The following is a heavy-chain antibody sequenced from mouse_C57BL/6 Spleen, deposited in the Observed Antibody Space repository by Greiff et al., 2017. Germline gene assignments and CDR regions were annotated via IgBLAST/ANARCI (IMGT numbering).Heavy chain of an antibody. CDR3: ARDYYGSSSYYFDY. D-gene: IGHD1-1*01. CDR2: IYPRDGST. J-gene: IGHJ2*01. V-gene: IGHV1-78*01. CDR1: GYTFTDHT. Sequence: VHLVESDAELVKPGASVKISCKVSGYTFTDHTIHWMKQRPEQGLEWIGYIYPRDGSTKYNEKFKGKATLTADKSSSTAYMHRNSLTSEDSAVYFCARDYYGSSSYYFDYWGQGTTLTVSS.